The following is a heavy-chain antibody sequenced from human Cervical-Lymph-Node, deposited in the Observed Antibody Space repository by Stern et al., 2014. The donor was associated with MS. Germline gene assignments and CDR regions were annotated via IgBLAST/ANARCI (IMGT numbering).Heavy chain of an antibody. CDR1: GFSLTTSGMC. CDR3: ARTRFSSGWYYFDY. D-gene: IGHD6-19*01. Sequence: QVTLRESGPALVRPTQTLTLTCTFSGFSLTTSGMCVAWIRQPPGKALEWLARLDWDDDKYYNTSLKTRLTISKDTSKNQVVLTMTNMDPVDTATYYCARTRFSSGWYYFDYWGQGTLVTVSS. CDR2: LDWDDDK. V-gene: IGHV2-70*15. J-gene: IGHJ4*02.